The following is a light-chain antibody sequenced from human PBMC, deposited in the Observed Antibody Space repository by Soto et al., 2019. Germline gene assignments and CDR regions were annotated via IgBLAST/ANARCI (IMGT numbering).Light chain of an antibody. CDR2: GAS. CDR3: QQYGNSLIYT. Sequence: EIVLTQSPGTLSSSPGERATLSCRTSQSVSNSYIAWYQQKPGQAPRLLIYGASNRAIGIPDRFSGIGSGTDFSLTISRLEPEDFAVYYCQQYGNSLIYTFGQGTKLEIK. J-gene: IGKJ2*01. CDR1: QSVSNSY. V-gene: IGKV3-20*01.